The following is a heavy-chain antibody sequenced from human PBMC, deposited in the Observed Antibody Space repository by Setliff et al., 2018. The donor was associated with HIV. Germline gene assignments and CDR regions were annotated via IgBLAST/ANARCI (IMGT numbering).Heavy chain of an antibody. CDR2: INVDNDNT. V-gene: IGHV1-3*01. CDR1: GYTLTTYA. D-gene: IGHD6-19*01. CDR3: ASSAVAGSTPVLIYYYYGVDV. Sequence: ASVKVSCKASGYTLTTYAMHWVRQAPGQRLEWMGWINVDNDNTKYSQKFQGRVTLTRDTSASTAYMEPSGLRSEDTAVYYCASSAVAGSTPVLIYYYYGVDVWGQGTAVTVSS. J-gene: IGHJ6*02.